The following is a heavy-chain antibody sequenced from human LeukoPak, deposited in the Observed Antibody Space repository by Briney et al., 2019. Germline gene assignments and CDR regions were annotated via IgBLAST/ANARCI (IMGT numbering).Heavy chain of an antibody. CDR2: ISAYSGNT. D-gene: IGHD6-13*01. CDR3: ARVKRKNAELVY. CDR1: GYTFISYG. J-gene: IGHJ4*02. V-gene: IGHV1-18*01. Sequence: ASVKVSCKASGYTFISYGISWVRQAPGQGLEWMGWISAYSGNTNYAQKLQGRVTMTTDTSTSTAYMELRSLRSDDTAVYYCARVKRKNAELVYWGQGTLVTVSS.